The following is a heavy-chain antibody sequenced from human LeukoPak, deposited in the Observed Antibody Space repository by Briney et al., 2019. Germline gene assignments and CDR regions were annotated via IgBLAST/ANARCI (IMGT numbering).Heavy chain of an antibody. CDR3: ARGRARYGMDV. CDR2: MNPNSGKS. CDR1: RDTFTNYD. J-gene: IGHJ6*02. V-gene: IGHV1-8*01. Sequence: ASVKVSCKASRDTFTNYDINWVRQATGQGLEWMGWMNPNSGKSGHAQKFQGKVNMTRNTSINTAYMEVSSLRSEDTAVYYRARGRARYGMDVWGQGTTVTVSS.